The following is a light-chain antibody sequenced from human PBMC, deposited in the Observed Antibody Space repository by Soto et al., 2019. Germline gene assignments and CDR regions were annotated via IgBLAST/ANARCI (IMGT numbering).Light chain of an antibody. J-gene: IGKJ1*01. V-gene: IGKV1-5*01. CDR2: DAS. CDR1: QTIGSW. Sequence: DIQMTQSPSTLSSSLGDRVTVTCRASQTIGSWLAWYQQKPGRAPKLLIFDASSLESGVPSRFSGNGSGTEFTLTISSLKTDDSATYYCQQYNSYPPTFGQGTKVDIK. CDR3: QQYNSYPPT.